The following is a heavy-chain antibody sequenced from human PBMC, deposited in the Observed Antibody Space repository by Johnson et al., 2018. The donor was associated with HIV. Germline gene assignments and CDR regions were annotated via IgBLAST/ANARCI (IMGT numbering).Heavy chain of an antibody. J-gene: IGHJ3*02. CDR2: ISYDGGNE. V-gene: IGHV3-30*04. CDR3: ARDHTMIVWVGAFDI. CDR1: GFTFSSFA. Sequence: QVQLVESGGGVVQPGRSLRLSCAASGFTFSSFAMHWVRQAPGKGLEWVAVISYDGGNEYYADSVKGRFTISRDISKNTLYLQMNSLRAEDTAVYYCARDHTMIVWVGAFDIWGQGTLVTVSS. D-gene: IGHD3-22*01.